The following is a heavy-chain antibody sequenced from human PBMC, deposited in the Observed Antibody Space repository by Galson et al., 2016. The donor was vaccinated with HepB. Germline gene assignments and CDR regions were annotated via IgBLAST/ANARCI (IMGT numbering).Heavy chain of an antibody. CDR3: ERDGNEGAAAGPSGVGYYGMNV. Sequence: SVKVSCKASGYTFTTYAIHWVRQAPGQRLEWMGWINTGSGYTKYSQTFQDKVTISRDTSADIVFMDVGRLTSEDTDVYYCERDGNEGAAAGPSGVGYYGMNVWGQGTTVTVSS. J-gene: IGHJ6*02. CDR2: INTGSGYT. D-gene: IGHD6-13*01. V-gene: IGHV1-3*04. CDR1: GYTFTTYA.